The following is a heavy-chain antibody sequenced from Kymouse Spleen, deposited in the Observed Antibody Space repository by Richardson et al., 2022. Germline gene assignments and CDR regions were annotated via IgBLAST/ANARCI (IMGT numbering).Heavy chain of an antibody. Sequence: QLQLQESGPGLVKPSETLSLTCTVSGGSISSSSYYWGWIRQPPGKGLEWIGSIYYSGSTYYNPSLKSRVTISVDTSKNQFSLKLSSVTAADTAVYYCARQSSSGWYGYYYGMDVWGQGTTVTVSS. D-gene: IGHD6-19*01. CDR2: IYYSGST. CDR3: ARQSSSGWYGYYYGMDV. J-gene: IGHJ6*02. V-gene: IGHV4-39*01. CDR1: GGSISSSSYY.